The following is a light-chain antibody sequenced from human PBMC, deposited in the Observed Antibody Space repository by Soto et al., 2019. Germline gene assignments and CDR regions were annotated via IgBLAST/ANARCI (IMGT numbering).Light chain of an antibody. CDR1: HTGSSL. J-gene: IGKJ1*01. CDR3: QQSYSTPPRT. V-gene: IGKV1-39*01. CDR2: AAS. Sequence: DIQMTQSPSTLSGSVGDRVTITCRASHTGSSLLAWYQQKPGTPPKRLIYAASSLHSGVPSRFSGSGSGTDFTLTISSLQPEDFATYYCQQSYSTPPRTFGQGTKVDI.